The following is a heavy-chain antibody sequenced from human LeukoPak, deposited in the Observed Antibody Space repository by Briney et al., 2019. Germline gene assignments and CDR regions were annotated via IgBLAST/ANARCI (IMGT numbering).Heavy chain of an antibody. CDR1: GFTFDDYA. CDR2: ISWNSGSI. Sequence: PGGSLRLSCAASGFTFDDYAMHWVRQAPGKGLEWVSGISWNSGSIGYVDSVKGRFTISRDSAKSSLYLQMNSLRAEDTALYYCAKDIAHDYGFDYWGQGTLVTVSS. V-gene: IGHV3-9*01. D-gene: IGHD4-17*01. CDR3: AKDIAHDYGFDY. J-gene: IGHJ4*02.